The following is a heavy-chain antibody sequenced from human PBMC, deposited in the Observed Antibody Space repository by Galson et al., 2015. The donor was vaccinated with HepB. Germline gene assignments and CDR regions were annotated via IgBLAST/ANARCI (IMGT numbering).Heavy chain of an antibody. D-gene: IGHD3-10*01. V-gene: IGHV3-11*05. CDR3: ARDETTMARGVIHKWYSGY. Sequence: SLRLSCAASGFAFSDYYMTWIRQAPGEGLEWISYSSRRSDYENYADSVKGRFTISRDNAENSLYLQMNSLRAEDTALYYCARDETTMARGVIHKWYSGYWGQGILVTVSS. CDR1: GFAFSDYY. J-gene: IGHJ4*02. CDR2: SSRRSDYE.